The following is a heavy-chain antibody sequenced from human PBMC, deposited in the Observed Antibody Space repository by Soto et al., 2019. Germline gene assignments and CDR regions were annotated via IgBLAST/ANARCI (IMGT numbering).Heavy chain of an antibody. J-gene: IGHJ1*01. CDR3: AKFSPLSGSYYVQYFQH. D-gene: IGHD1-26*01. V-gene: IGHV3-23*01. CDR1: GFTFSSYA. CDR2: ISGSGGST. Sequence: GGSLRLSCAASGFTFSSYAMSWVRQAPGKGLEWVSAISGSGGSTYYADSVKGRFTISRDNSKNTLYLQMNSLRAEDTAVYYCAKFSPLSGSYYVQYFQHWGQGTLVTVSS.